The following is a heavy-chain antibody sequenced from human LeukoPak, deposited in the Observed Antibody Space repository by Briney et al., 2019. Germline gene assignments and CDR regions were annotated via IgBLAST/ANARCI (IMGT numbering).Heavy chain of an antibody. Sequence: SQTLSLTCTGSGGSISSGSYYWSWIRQPAGKGLEWIGRIYTSGSTNYNPSLKSRVTISVDTSKNQFSLKLSSVTAADPAVYYCARERVVVSEYYYYYMDVWGKGTTVTVSS. CDR1: GGSISSGSYY. D-gene: IGHD2-15*01. V-gene: IGHV4-61*02. CDR3: ARERVVVSEYYYYYMDV. J-gene: IGHJ6*03. CDR2: IYTSGST.